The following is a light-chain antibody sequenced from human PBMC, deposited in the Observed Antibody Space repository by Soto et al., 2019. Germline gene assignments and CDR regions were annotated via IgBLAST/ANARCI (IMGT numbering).Light chain of an antibody. J-gene: IGLJ2*01. V-gene: IGLV4-69*01. CDR2: LNSDGSH. Sequence: QLVLTQSPSASASLGASVKLTCTLSSGHSSYAIAWHQQQPEKGPRYLMKLNSDGSHSKGDGIPDRFSGSSSGAERYRTISSLQSEDEADYYCQTWGTGIHVVFGGGTKVTVL. CDR1: SGHSSYA. CDR3: QTWGTGIHVV.